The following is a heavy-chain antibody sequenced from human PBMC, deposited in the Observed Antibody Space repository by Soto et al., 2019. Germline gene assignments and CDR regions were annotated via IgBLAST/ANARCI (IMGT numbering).Heavy chain of an antibody. J-gene: IGHJ4*02. V-gene: IGHV4-39*07. CDR1: GGSISSSSYY. Sequence: PSETLSLTCTVSGGSISSSSYYWGWIRQPPGKGLEWIGYMYYSGSTNYNPSLKSRVTISVDTSKNQFSLKLSSVTAADTAVYYCARRYYDFWSGYDWYFDYWGQGTLVTVSS. CDR2: MYYSGST. CDR3: ARRYYDFWSGYDWYFDY. D-gene: IGHD3-3*01.